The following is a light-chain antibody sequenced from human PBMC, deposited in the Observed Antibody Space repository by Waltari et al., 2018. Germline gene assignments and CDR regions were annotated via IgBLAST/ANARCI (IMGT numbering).Light chain of an antibody. CDR3: QQYNNWPPVFT. CDR1: QSVRSN. Sequence: EIVMTQSPATLSMSPGERATLSCRASQSVRSNLAWYQQKPGQAPRLLIYGASNRATGVPARFSGSGSGIDFTLTISSLQSEDFALYYCQQYNNWPPVFTFGPGTKVEIK. J-gene: IGKJ3*01. CDR2: GAS. V-gene: IGKV3-15*01.